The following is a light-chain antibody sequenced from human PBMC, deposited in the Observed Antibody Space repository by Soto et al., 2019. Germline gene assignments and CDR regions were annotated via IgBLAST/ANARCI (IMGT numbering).Light chain of an antibody. V-gene: IGLV2-18*02. CDR1: SSDVGSYNR. CDR2: EVS. J-gene: IGLJ3*02. CDR3: SACTSSNTWV. Sequence: QSALTQPPSVSGSPGQSVTISCTGTSSDVGSYNRVSWYQQPPGTAPKLIIYEVSNRPSGVPDRFFGSKSGNTASLTISGLQAEDEADYYCSACTSSNTWVFGGGTKLTVL.